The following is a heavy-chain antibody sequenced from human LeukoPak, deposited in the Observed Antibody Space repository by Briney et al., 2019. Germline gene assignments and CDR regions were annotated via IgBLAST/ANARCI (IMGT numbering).Heavy chain of an antibody. CDR2: ISSEGSRK. V-gene: IGHV3-30*03. CDR1: GFPFDYYL. J-gene: IGHJ4*02. D-gene: IGHD1-14*01. Sequence: SLRHSCSASGFPFDYYLMHWLRQAPGKGLEWVAAISSEGSRKYYGDSVKGRLTISRDNSKNLLNVEMNRLKPEGTAVYYGARDPGGRALDGFDYWGQGTLVIVS. CDR3: ARDPGGRALDGFDY.